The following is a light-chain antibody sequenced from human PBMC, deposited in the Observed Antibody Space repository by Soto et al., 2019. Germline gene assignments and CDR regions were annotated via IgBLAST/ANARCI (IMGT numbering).Light chain of an antibody. CDR3: CSYAGSSTYV. J-gene: IGLJ1*01. CDR1: SGDVGVYKF. Sequence: QSALAQPASVSGSPGQSITISCTGTSGDVGVYKFVSWYQQHPGKAPKLIIYEVSNRPSGVSSRFSGSMSGNTASLTISGLQAEDEADYYCCSYAGSSTYVFGTGTKVTVL. V-gene: IGLV2-23*02. CDR2: EVS.